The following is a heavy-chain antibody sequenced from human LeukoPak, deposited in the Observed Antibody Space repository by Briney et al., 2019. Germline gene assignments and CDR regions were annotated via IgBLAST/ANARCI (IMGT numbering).Heavy chain of an antibody. D-gene: IGHD3-22*01. CDR2: IVVGSGNT. CDR1: GFTFTSSA. CDR3: GAGGGYYDSSGYRMSLLDY. V-gene: IGHV1-58*02. J-gene: IGHJ4*02. Sequence: SVKVSCKASGFTFTSSAMQWVRQARGQRLEWIGWIVVGSGNTNYAQKFQERVTITRDMSTSTAYMELSSLRSEDTAVYYCGAGGGYYDSSGYRMSLLDYWGQGTLVTVSS.